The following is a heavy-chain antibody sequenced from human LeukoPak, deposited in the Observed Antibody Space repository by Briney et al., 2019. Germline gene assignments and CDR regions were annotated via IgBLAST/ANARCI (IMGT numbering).Heavy chain of an antibody. CDR2: INHSGST. D-gene: IGHD5-18*01. Sequence: PSETLSLTCAVYGGSFSGYYWSWIRQPPGKGLEWIGEINHSGSTNYNPSLKSRVTISVDTSKNQFSLKLSSVTAADTAVYYCARHPRGQLWFTWGQGTLVTVSS. V-gene: IGHV4-34*01. CDR1: GGSFSGYY. J-gene: IGHJ5*02. CDR3: ARHPRGQLWFT.